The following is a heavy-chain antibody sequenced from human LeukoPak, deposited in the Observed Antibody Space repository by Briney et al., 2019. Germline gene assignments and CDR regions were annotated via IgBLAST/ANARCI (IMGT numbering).Heavy chain of an antibody. CDR3: AREATWGEWYFDH. Sequence: GSLRLSCVASGITFSRHGMDWVRQAPGKGLEWVAVIADDGGVKQYADSVKGRFTVSRDNSKSTLYLQMNGLSVEDTAIYYCAREATWGEWYFDHWGQGTPVTVSS. CDR2: IADDGGVK. D-gene: IGHD3-3*01. J-gene: IGHJ4*02. CDR1: GITFSRHG. V-gene: IGHV3-30*03.